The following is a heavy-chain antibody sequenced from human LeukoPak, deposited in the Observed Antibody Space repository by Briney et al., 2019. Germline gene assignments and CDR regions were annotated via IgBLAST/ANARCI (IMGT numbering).Heavy chain of an antibody. CDR1: GGSFSGYY. CDR2: INHSGST. J-gene: IGHJ5*02. V-gene: IGHV4-34*01. D-gene: IGHD3-10*01. Sequence: PSETLSLTCAVYGGSFSGYYWSWIRQPPGKGLEWIGEINHSGSTNYNPSLKSRVTISVDTSKNQFSLKLSSVTPADTAVYYCARLSSYYYGSGSYYRPRNWFDPWGQGTLVTVSS. CDR3: ARLSSYYYGSGSYYRPRNWFDP.